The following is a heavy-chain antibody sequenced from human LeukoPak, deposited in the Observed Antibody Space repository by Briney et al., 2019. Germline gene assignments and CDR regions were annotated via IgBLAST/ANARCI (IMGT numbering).Heavy chain of an antibody. CDR1: GFTFNGCV. V-gene: IGHV3-7*01. Sequence: PGRSLRLSCAASGFTFNGCVMHWVRQAPGKGLEWVANTKKDGSEKEYVDSVKGRFTISRDNAKNSLYLQMNSLRVEDTAVYYCVRVDTSGYYYELSFDYWGQGTLVTVSS. D-gene: IGHD3-22*01. J-gene: IGHJ4*02. CDR3: VRVDTSGYYYELSFDY. CDR2: TKKDGSEK.